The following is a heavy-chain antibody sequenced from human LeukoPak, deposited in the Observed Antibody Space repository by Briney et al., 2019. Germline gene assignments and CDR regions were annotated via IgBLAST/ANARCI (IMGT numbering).Heavy chain of an antibody. V-gene: IGHV4-59*01. CDR3: ARDGYYYDRGFGP. Sequence: PSETLSLTCTVSGGSISSYYWSWIRQPPGKGLEWIGYIYYSGSTNYNPSLKSRVTISVDTSKNQFSLKLSSVTAADTAVYYCARDGYYYDRGFGPWGQGTLVTVSS. CDR2: IYYSGST. D-gene: IGHD3-22*01. J-gene: IGHJ5*02. CDR1: GGSISSYY.